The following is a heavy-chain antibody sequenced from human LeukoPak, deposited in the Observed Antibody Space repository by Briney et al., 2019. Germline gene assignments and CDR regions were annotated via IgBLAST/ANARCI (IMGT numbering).Heavy chain of an antibody. CDR1: GYTLTSYG. J-gene: IGHJ4*02. CDR2: ISFYNGNT. V-gene: IGHV1-18*01. CDR3: ARAYGGYSYGSDY. D-gene: IGHD5-18*01. Sequence: ASVKVSCKASGYTLTSYGISWVRQAPGQGLERMGWISFYNGNTNYAQKLHGRVTMTTDTSTSTAYMELRSLRSDDTAVYYCARAYGGYSYGSDYWGQGTLVTVSS.